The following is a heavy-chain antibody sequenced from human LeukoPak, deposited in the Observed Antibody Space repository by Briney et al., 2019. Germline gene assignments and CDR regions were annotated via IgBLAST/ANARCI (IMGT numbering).Heavy chain of an antibody. CDR2: IRSDGYHT. V-gene: IGHV3-30*02. Sequence: PGGSLRLSCAASGFTFSNYGMHWVRQAPGKGLEWVAFIRSDGYHTYYTDSVKGRFIITRDNFKNTLYLQMNSLRLEDMAVYYCAKPSGSGVDYWGRGTRVTVSS. CDR3: AKPSGSGVDY. J-gene: IGHJ4*02. D-gene: IGHD1-26*01. CDR1: GFTFSNYG.